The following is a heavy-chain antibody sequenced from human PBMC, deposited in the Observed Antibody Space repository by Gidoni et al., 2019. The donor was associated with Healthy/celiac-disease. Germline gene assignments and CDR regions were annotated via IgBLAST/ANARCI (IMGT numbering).Heavy chain of an antibody. J-gene: IGHJ2*01. CDR2: ISYDGSNK. Sequence: QVQLVESGGGVVQPGRYLRLSCAASGFTFSSSGMHWVRQAPGKGLEWVAVISYDGSNKYYADSVKGRFTISRDNSKNTLYLQMNSLRAEDTAVYYCAKDFLGWYFDLWGRGTLVTVSS. CDR1: GFTFSSSG. CDR3: AKDFLGWYFDL. V-gene: IGHV3-30*18. D-gene: IGHD3-3*01.